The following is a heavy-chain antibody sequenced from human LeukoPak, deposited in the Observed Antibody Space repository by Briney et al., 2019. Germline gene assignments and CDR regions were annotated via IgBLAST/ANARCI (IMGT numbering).Heavy chain of an antibody. V-gene: IGHV3-7*01. CDR2: IKQDGSEK. Sequence: GGSLRLSCAASGFTFSSYWMSWVRQAPGKGLEWVANIKQDGSEKYYVDSVKGRFTISRDNAKNSLYLQMNSLRDEDTAFYYCVRIFCSTTGCYPDFWGQGTLVTVSS. CDR3: VRIFCSTTGCYPDF. CDR1: GFTFSSYW. J-gene: IGHJ4*02. D-gene: IGHD2-2*01.